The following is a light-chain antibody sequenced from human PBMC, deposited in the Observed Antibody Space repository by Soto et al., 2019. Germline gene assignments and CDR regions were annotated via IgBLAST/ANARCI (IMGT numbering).Light chain of an antibody. CDR1: SSNIGAEYD. J-gene: IGLJ1*01. CDR2: DNN. Sequence: QSVLTQPPSVSGAPGQRVTISCTGSSSNIGAEYDVHWYQQLPGTAPKLLIYDNNNRPSGVPDRFSGSKSGTSASLAITGLQAEDEADYYCQSYDTSLTGTCVFGTGTKVTVL. CDR3: QSYDTSLTGTCV. V-gene: IGLV1-40*01.